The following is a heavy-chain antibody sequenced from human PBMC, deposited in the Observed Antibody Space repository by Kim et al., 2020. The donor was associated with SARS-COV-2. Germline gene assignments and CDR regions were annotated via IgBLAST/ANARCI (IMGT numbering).Heavy chain of an antibody. D-gene: IGHD5-12*01. Sequence: ASVKVSCKASGYAFTGFFLHWVRQAPGQGLEWVGRINPNSGGTNSAQKFRGRVTLTRDMSISTAYMELSSLKSDDTAIYYCARDGEWLQNFDYWGQGTLV. J-gene: IGHJ4*02. V-gene: IGHV1-2*06. CDR1: GYAFTGFF. CDR3: ARDGEWLQNFDY. CDR2: INPNSGGT.